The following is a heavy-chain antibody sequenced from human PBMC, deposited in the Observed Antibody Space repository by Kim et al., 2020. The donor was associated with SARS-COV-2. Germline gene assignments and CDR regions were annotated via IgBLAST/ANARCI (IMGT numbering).Heavy chain of an antibody. V-gene: IGHV3-7*03. CDR3: ARLRLHDY. CDR1: GFTFSSYY. D-gene: IGHD2-15*01. CDR2: IKQDGREK. J-gene: IGHJ4*02. Sequence: GGSLRLSCAASGFTFSSYYMTWVRQPPGKGLEWVANIKQDGREKYYADSVRGRFTISRDNAQNSFYLQMNNLRVEDTAVYYCARLRLHDYWGQGTLVTVSS.